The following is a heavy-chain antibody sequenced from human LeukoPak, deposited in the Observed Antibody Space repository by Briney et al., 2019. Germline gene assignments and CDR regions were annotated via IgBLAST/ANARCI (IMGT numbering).Heavy chain of an antibody. CDR3: ARELVVVAATRDY. J-gene: IGHJ4*02. CDR1: GFTFSSYE. D-gene: IGHD2-15*01. V-gene: IGHV3-48*03. Sequence: GGSLRLSCAASGFTFSSYEMNWVRQAPGKGLEWVSYISSSGGTIYYADSVKGRFTISRDNAKNSLYLQMNSLRAEDTAVYCCARELVVVAATRDYWGQGTLVTVSS. CDR2: ISSSGGTI.